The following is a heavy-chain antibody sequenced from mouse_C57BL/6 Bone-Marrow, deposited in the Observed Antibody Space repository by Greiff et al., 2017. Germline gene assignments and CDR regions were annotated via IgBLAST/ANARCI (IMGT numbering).Heavy chain of an antibody. CDR3: GRDDYDGYFDG. J-gene: IGHJ1*03. CDR2: IDPNSGGT. D-gene: IGHD2-4*01. CDR1: GYTFTSYW. Sequence: VQLQQPGAELVKPGASVKLSCKASGYTFTSYWMHWVKQRPGRGLEGIGRIDPNSGGTKYNEKVKSKATLTVDKPSSTAYMQLSSLTSEDSAVYYCGRDDYDGYFDGWGTGTTVTVSS. V-gene: IGHV1-72*01.